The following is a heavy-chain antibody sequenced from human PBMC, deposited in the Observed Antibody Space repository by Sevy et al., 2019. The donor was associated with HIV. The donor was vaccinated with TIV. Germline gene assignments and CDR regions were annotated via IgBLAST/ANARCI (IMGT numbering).Heavy chain of an antibody. J-gene: IGHJ4*01. D-gene: IGHD4-17*01. CDR1: GYTFAGYY. CDR3: ASGEYGDYVRIDY. V-gene: IGHV1-2*02. CDR2: INPNSGGT. Sequence: ASVKVSCKVFGYTFAGYYVHWVRQAPGQGLEWMGWINPNSGGTNYAQRFQGRVTMTRDTSISTVYMELSNLKSDDTAEYYCASGEYGDYVRIDYWGQEPWSPSPQ.